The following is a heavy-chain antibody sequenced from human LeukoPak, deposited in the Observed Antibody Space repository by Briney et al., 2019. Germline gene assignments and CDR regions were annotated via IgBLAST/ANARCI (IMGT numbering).Heavy chain of an antibody. CDR1: GDSISSSSHY. CDR3: ARHVGGLTISSAKIDY. J-gene: IGHJ4*02. D-gene: IGHD3-16*01. CDR2: IYYSGST. Sequence: SETLSPTCSVSGDSISSSSHYWGWIRQPPGKGLEWIGSIYYSGSTYYNPSLKSRVTISVDTSKNHFSLKLGSVTAADTAVYYCARHVGGLTISSAKIDYWGQGTLVTVPS. V-gene: IGHV4-39*01.